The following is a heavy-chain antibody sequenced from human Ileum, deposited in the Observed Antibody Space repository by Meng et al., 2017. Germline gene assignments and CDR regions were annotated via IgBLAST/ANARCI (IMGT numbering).Heavy chain of an antibody. CDR1: GLSFSNYW. D-gene: IGHD3-10*01. Sequence: GESLKISCAASGLSFSNYWMTWARQAPGKGLEWVANIKQDGSVQNYLESVKGRFTISRDNAKNSLYLQMDSLRVEDTAMYYCVRSVYGSGTYGDYWGQGTLVTVS. V-gene: IGHV3-7*01. CDR2: IKQDGSVQ. J-gene: IGHJ4*02. CDR3: VRSVYGSGTYGDY.